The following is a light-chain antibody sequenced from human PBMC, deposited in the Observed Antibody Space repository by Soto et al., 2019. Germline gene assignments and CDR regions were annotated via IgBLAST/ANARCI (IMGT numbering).Light chain of an antibody. CDR2: DAS. CDR1: QSVSSY. Sequence: GEKAPNPCLASQSVSSYLAWYQQKPGQAPRLLIYDASNRATGIPARFSGSGSGTDFTFTISSLQPEDIATYYCQQYDNLPPITFGQGTRLEIK. CDR3: QQYDNLPPIT. J-gene: IGKJ5*01. V-gene: IGKV3D-15*01.